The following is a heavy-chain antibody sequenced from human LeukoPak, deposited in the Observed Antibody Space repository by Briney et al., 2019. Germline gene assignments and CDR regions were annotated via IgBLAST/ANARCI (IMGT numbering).Heavy chain of an antibody. V-gene: IGHV1-2*02. CDR1: GYTFTGYY. CDR3: ARHMTTANNWFDP. CDR2: INPKSGGT. J-gene: IGHJ5*01. Sequence: ASVKVSCKASGYTFTGYYMHWVRQAPGQGLEWMGWINPKSGGTNYEQKFQGRVIMTRDTSISTAYMELSSLRSDDTAVYYCARHMTTANNWFDPWGQGTLVTVS. D-gene: IGHD1-1*01.